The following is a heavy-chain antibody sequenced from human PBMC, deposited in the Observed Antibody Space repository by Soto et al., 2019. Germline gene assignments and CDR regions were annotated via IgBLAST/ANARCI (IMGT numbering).Heavy chain of an antibody. CDR1: GFTFSSYW. J-gene: IGHJ4*02. CDR2: IKQDGSEK. Sequence: GGSLRLSCAASGFTFSSYWMSWVRQAPGKGLEWVANIKQDGSEKYYVDSVKGRFTISRDNAKNSLYLQMNSLRADDTAVYYCARDLNSEDSGYSSSWGYWGQGTLVTVSS. V-gene: IGHV3-7*03. CDR3: ARDLNSEDSGYSSSWGY. D-gene: IGHD6-13*01.